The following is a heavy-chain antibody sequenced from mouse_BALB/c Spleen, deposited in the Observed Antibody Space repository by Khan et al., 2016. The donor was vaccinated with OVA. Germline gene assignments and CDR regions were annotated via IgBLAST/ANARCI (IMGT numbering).Heavy chain of an antibody. CDR1: GYSITSGYA. J-gene: IGHJ2*01. V-gene: IGHV3-2*02. Sequence: EVKLLESGPGLVKPSQSLSLTCTVTGYSITSGYAWNWIRQFPGNKLEWMGYISYSGVTSYTPSLKSRISITRDKSKNPFFLQLNSVTTEDTATDYCARGNYYGYYFDYWGQGTTRTVSS. D-gene: IGHD1-1*01. CDR3: ARGNYYGYYFDY. CDR2: ISYSGVT.